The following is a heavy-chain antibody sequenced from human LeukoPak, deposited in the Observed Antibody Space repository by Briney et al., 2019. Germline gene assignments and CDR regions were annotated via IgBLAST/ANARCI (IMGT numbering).Heavy chain of an antibody. D-gene: IGHD3-10*01. Sequence: GGSLRLSCAASGFTFSSIAMNWVRQAPGKGLEWVSAISTRGTNTNYADSVKGRFTISRDNSKNTLYLQMNSLRAEDTAVYYCAKGYYSGPARYHFDYWGQGTQVTVSS. CDR3: AKGYYSGPARYHFDY. J-gene: IGHJ4*02. CDR1: GFTFSSIA. V-gene: IGHV3-23*01. CDR2: ISTRGTNT.